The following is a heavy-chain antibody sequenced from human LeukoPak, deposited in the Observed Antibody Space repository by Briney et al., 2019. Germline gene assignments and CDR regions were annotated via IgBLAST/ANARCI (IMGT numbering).Heavy chain of an antibody. Sequence: PSETLSLTCTVSGYSISSGYYWGWIRQPPGKGLEWIGSISRSGTTYYNPSLKSRVTISADTSKNHFSLRLTSVTAADTAVYYCSREEGGTTIDYWGQGALVTVSS. V-gene: IGHV4-38-2*02. CDR2: ISRSGTT. CDR3: SREEGGTTIDY. CDR1: GYSISSGYY. D-gene: IGHD1-7*01. J-gene: IGHJ4*02.